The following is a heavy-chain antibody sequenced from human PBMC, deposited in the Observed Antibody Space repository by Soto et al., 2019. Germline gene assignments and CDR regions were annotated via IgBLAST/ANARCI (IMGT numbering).Heavy chain of an antibody. CDR3: ARHVGYYDSSGYPPFFDY. CDR2: IYYSGRT. J-gene: IGHJ4*02. V-gene: IGHV4-39*01. D-gene: IGHD3-22*01. Sequence: LQLQESGPGLVKPSETLSLTCTVSGGSISSSSYYGGWIRQPPGRGLEGVGSIYYSGRTYYNQSLKSRVIISVDTSKNHFSLKLSSVTAADTAVYYCARHVGYYDSSGYPPFFDYWGQGTLVTVSS. CDR1: GGSISSSSYY.